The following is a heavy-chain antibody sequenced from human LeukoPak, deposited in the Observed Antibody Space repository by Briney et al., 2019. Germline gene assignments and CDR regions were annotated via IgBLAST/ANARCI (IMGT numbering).Heavy chain of an antibody. D-gene: IGHD4-17*01. CDR1: GFTFDDYG. CDR2: INWNGGST. CDR3: ARVYGYGDYGYYYYYMDV. Sequence: WPGGSLRLSCAASGFTFDDYGMSWVRHAPGKGLERVSGINWNGGSTGYADSVKGRFTISRDNAKNSLYLQMNSLRAEDTALYYCARVYGYGDYGYYYYYMDVWGKGTTVTVSS. V-gene: IGHV3-20*04. J-gene: IGHJ6*03.